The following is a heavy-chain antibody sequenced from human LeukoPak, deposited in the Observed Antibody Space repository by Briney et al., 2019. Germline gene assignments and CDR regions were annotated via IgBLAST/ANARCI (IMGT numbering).Heavy chain of an antibody. CDR3: ARDSTMKAFDI. D-gene: IGHD3-22*01. CDR2: ISYDGSNK. CDR1: GFTFSSYA. Sequence: GGSLRLSCAASGFTFSSYAMHWVRQAPGKGLEWVAVISYDGSNKYYADSVKGRFTISRDNSKNTLYLQLNSLRAEDTAVYYCARDSTMKAFDIWGRGTMVTVSS. V-gene: IGHV3-30*14. J-gene: IGHJ3*02.